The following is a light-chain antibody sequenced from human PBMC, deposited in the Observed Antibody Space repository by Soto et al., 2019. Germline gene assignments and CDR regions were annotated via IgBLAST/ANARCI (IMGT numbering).Light chain of an antibody. CDR2: DVS. J-gene: IGLJ2*01. CDR3: SSYTSSSTLVV. Sequence: QSALTQPASVSGSPGQSITISCTGTSSDVGGYNYVSWYQQHPGKAPKLMIYDVSNQPSGVSHRFSGSKSGNTASLTISGLQAEDEADYYCSSYTSSSTLVVFGGGTKLTVL. CDR1: SSDVGGYNY. V-gene: IGLV2-14*01.